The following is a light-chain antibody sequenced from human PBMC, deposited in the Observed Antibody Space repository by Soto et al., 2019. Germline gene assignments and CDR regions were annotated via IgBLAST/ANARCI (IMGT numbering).Light chain of an antibody. CDR2: GNS. J-gene: IGLJ1*01. CDR3: QYYDSSLYV. Sequence: QSALTQPPSVSGAPGQRVTISCTGSSSNIGAGYDVHWYQQLPGTAPKLLIYGNSNRPSGVPDRFSGSKSGTSASLAITGLQAEDEADYYCQYYDSSLYVFGPGTKVTVL. CDR1: SSNIGAGYD. V-gene: IGLV1-40*01.